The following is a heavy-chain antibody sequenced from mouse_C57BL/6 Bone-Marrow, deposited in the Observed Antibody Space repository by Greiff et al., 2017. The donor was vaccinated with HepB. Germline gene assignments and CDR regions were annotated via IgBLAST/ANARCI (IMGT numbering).Heavy chain of an antibody. CDR1: GFTFSSYG. CDR3: TRDPSKGPCDY. CDR2: ISSGGDYF. J-gene: IGHJ2*01. D-gene: IGHD1-3*01. V-gene: IGHV5-6*01. Sequence: EVHLVESGGDLVKPGGSLKLSCAASGFTFSSYGMSWVRQTPDKRLEWVATISSGGDYFYYADTVKGRFTISRDNARNTLYLQMSSLKSEDTAMYYCTRDPSKGPCDYWGQGTTLTVSS.